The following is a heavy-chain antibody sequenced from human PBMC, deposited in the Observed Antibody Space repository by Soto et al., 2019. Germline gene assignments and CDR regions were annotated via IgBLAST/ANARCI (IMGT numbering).Heavy chain of an antibody. Sequence: SVKVSCKASGGTFSSYAISWVRQAPGQGLEWMGGIIPIFGTANYAQKFQGRVTITADESTSTAYMELSSLRSEDTAVYYCARDPRIAARPVGYYYYGMDVWGQGTTVTVSS. CDR1: GGTFSSYA. D-gene: IGHD6-6*01. V-gene: IGHV1-69*13. CDR3: ARDPRIAARPVGYYYYGMDV. CDR2: IIPIFGTA. J-gene: IGHJ6*02.